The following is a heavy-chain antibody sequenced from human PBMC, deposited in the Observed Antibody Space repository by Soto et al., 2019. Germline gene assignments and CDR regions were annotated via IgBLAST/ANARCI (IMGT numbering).Heavy chain of an antibody. CDR1: GFTFSSYG. Sequence: GGSLRLSCAASGFTFSSYGMHWVRQAPGKGLEWVAVISYDGSNKYYADSVKGRFTISRDNSKNTLYLQMNSLRAEDTAVYYCARAIAHSSGWCYFDYWGQGTLVTVSS. CDR2: ISYDGSNK. D-gene: IGHD6-19*01. CDR3: ARAIAHSSGWCYFDY. V-gene: IGHV3-30*03. J-gene: IGHJ4*02.